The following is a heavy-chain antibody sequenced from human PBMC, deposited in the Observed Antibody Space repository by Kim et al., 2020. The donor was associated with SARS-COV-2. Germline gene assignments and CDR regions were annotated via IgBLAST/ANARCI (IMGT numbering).Heavy chain of an antibody. CDR2: ISYDGSNK. J-gene: IGHJ4*02. Sequence: GGSLRLSCAASGFTFSSYAMHWVRQAPGKGLEWVAVISYDGSNKYYADSVKGRFTISRDNSKNTLYLQMNSLRAEDTAVYYCARDFGSGSPYYFDYWGQG. CDR3: ARDFGSGSPYYFDY. V-gene: IGHV3-30*04. CDR1: GFTFSSYA. D-gene: IGHD3-10*01.